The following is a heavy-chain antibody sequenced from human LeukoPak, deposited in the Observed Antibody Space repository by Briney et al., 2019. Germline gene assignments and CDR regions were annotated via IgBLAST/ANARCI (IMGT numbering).Heavy chain of an antibody. D-gene: IGHD1-26*01. V-gene: IGHV1-69*05. CDR1: VGTFSSYA. CDR3: ARDSGHDLGYWFDP. CDR2: IIPIFGTA. J-gene: IGHJ5*02. Sequence: SVTVSCTASVGTFSSYAISWVRQAPGQGLEWMGGIIPIFGTAKYAQKFQGRATIPTDESTSTAYMALSSLRSEDTAVYYCARDSGHDLGYWFDPWGQGTLVTVSS.